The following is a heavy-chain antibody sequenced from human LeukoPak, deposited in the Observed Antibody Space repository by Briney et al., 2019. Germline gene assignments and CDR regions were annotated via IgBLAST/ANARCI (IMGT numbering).Heavy chain of an antibody. CDR3: AKDRPIEGYCSGGSCPPAAFDI. J-gene: IGHJ3*02. CDR2: ILSDGSKE. CDR1: GFTFSSYG. V-gene: IGHV3-33*06. D-gene: IGHD2-15*01. Sequence: PGGSLRLSCAASGFTFSSYGMHWVRQAPGKGLEWVAVILSDGSKEFYTDSVKGRFTISRDNSKNTLYLQMNSLRAEDTAVYYCAKDRPIEGYCSGGSCPPAAFDIWGQGTMVTVSS.